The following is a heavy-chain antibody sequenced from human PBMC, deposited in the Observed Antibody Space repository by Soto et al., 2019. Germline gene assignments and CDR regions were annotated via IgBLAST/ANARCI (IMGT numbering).Heavy chain of an antibody. J-gene: IGHJ4*02. Sequence: GGSLRLSCAASGFTFDDYTMHWVRQAPGKGLEWVSLISWDGGSTYYADSVKGRFTISRDNSKNSLYLQMNSLRTEETALYYCAKDSAFEGSGSYLYYFDYWGQGTLVTVSS. CDR1: GFTFDDYT. D-gene: IGHD1-26*01. CDR2: ISWDGGST. CDR3: AKDSAFEGSGSYLYYFDY. V-gene: IGHV3-43*01.